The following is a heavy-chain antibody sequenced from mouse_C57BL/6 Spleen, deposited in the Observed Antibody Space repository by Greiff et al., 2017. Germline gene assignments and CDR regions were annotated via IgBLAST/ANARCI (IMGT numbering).Heavy chain of an antibody. CDR1: GYSFTGYY. CDR3: ARHYGSSYVMDY. Sequence: VQLQQSGPELVKPGASVKISCKASGYSFTGYYMNWVKQSPEKSLEWIGEINPSTGGTTYIQKFKAKATLTVDKSSSTAYMQLKSLTSEDSAVYYCARHYGSSYVMDYWGQGTSVTVSS. CDR2: INPSTGGT. D-gene: IGHD1-1*01. J-gene: IGHJ4*01. V-gene: IGHV1-42*01.